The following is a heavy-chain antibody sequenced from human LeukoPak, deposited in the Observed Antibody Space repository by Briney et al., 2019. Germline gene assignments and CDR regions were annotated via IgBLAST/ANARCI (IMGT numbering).Heavy chain of an antibody. CDR3: ARDPYGTWYFDL. CDR2: INPTSGGT. Sequence: ASVKVSCKASGYTFTDYYVNWVRQAPGQGLEWVGWINPTSGGTSYAQKFQGRVTLTRDTSISTAYMELSRLRSDDTAVYYCARDPYGTWYFDLWGRGTLVTVSS. J-gene: IGHJ2*01. CDR1: GYTFTDYY. D-gene: IGHD3-10*01. V-gene: IGHV1-2*02.